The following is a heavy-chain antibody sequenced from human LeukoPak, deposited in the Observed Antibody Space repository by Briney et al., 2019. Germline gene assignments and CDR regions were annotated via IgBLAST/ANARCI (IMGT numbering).Heavy chain of an antibody. J-gene: IGHJ4*02. D-gene: IGHD6-13*01. V-gene: IGHV4-59*08. CDR2: IYYSGST. Sequence: SETLSLTCTVSGGSIRSYYWSWIRQPPGKGLEWIGYIYYSGSTNYNPSLKSRVTISVDTSKNQFSLKLTSVTAADTAVYYCARLDSSSDFDYWGQGTLVTVSS. CDR3: ARLDSSSDFDY. CDR1: GGSIRSYY.